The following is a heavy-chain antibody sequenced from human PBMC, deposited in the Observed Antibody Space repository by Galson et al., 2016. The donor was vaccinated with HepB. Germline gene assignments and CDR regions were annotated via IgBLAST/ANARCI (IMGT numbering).Heavy chain of an antibody. CDR3: AKGAQQNFDWLLRD. CDR1: GFTFSNYG. D-gene: IGHD3-9*01. CDR2: TSFDGSNV. V-gene: IGHV3-30*18. Sequence: SLRLSCAASGFTFSNYGIHWVRQAPGKGLEWVAATSFDGSNVLYADSVKGRFTISRDNSKSTLYLQMDNLRGEDTAVYYCAKGAQQNFDWLLRDWGQGSLVTVSS. J-gene: IGHJ4*02.